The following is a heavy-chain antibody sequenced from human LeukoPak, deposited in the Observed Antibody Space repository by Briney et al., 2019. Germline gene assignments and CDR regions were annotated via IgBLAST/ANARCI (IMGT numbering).Heavy chain of an antibody. D-gene: IGHD3-22*01. CDR2: ISSSSSTI. V-gene: IGHV3-48*04. CDR1: GFTFSSYS. J-gene: IGHJ5*02. CDR3: ARDADQWLLTYDWFDP. Sequence: GGSLTLSCAASGFTFSSYSMNWVRQAPGKGLEWVSYISSSSSTIYYADSVKGRFTISRDNAKNSLYLQMNSLRAEDTAVYYCARDADQWLLTYDWFDPWGQGTLVTVSS.